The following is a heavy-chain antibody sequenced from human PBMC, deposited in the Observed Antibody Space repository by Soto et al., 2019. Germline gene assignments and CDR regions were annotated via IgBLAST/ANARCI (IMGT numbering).Heavy chain of an antibody. CDR2: IFSNDEK. Sequence: QVTLKESGPVLVKPTETLTPTCTVSGFSLTNAKMGVSWIRQPPGKALEWLAHIFSNDEKSYSTSLKSTPTTSKDNPKSQVVLTMTNLDAVVTATYYCARIQCRRGSRIWGGVIYFYGMDLWGPATTVSVSS. D-gene: IGHD2-15*01. CDR1: GFSLTNAKMG. CDR3: ARIQCRRGSRIWGGVIYFYGMDL. J-gene: IGHJ6*02. V-gene: IGHV2-26*01.